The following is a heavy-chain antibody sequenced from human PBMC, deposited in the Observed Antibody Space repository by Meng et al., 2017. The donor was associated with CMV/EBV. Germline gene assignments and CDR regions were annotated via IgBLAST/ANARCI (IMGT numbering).Heavy chain of an antibody. CDR1: GGSISSYY. V-gene: IGHV4-59*01. Sequence: SETLSLTCTVSGGSISSYYWSWIRQPPGKGLEWIGYIYYSGSTNYNPSLKSRVTIPVDTSKNQFSLKLSSVTAADTAVYYCARGVEMATINYYGMDVWGQGTTVTVSS. J-gene: IGHJ6*02. D-gene: IGHD5-24*01. CDR2: IYYSGST. CDR3: ARGVEMATINYYGMDV.